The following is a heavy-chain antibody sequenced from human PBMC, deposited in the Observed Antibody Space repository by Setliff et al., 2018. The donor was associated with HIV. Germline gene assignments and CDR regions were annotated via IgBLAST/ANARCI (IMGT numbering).Heavy chain of an antibody. J-gene: IGHJ4*02. Sequence: SETLSLTCTVSGGSISSSSYYWGWIRQYPGKGLEWIGSIYYSGSTNYNPSLKSRVTISVDTSKNQFSLKLSSVTAADTAVYYCARDSGYYDSSGYYSYSHYFDYWGQGTLFTVSS. CDR1: GGSISSSSYY. V-gene: IGHV4-61*01. D-gene: IGHD3-22*01. CDR2: IYYSGST. CDR3: ARDSGYYDSSGYYSYSHYFDY.